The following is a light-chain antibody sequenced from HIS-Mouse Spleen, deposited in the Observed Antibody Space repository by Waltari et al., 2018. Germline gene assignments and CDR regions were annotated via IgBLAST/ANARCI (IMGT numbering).Light chain of an antibody. V-gene: IGLV2-11*01. CDR3: SSYTSSSTRV. Sequence: QSALTQPRSVSGSPGQSVTISCTGPSSDVGGYNYVSWYQQHPGKAPKLMIYDVSKRPSGVPDRFSGSKSGNTASLTISGLQAEDEADYYCSSYTSSSTRVFGGGTKLTVL. CDR1: SSDVGGYNY. J-gene: IGLJ3*02. CDR2: DVS.